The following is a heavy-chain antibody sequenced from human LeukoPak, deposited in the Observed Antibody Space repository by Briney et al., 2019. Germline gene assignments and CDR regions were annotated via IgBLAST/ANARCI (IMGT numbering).Heavy chain of an antibody. CDR2: INPNSGGT. Sequence: ASVTVSFTASGYTFTFYYMHWVRQAPGQGLEWMGWINPNSGGTNYAQKFQGRVTMTRDTSISTAYMELSRLRSDDTAVYYCARGCVYYYDSSGYYEGFDYWGQGTLVTVSS. V-gene: IGHV1-2*02. J-gene: IGHJ4*02. D-gene: IGHD3-22*01. CDR3: ARGCVYYYDSSGYYEGFDY. CDR1: GYTFTFYY.